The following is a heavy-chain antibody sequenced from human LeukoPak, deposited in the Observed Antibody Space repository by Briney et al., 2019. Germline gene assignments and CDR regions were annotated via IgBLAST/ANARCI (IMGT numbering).Heavy chain of an antibody. V-gene: IGHV3-7*03. CDR3: ARDRTAYYYGMDV. Sequence: GGSLRLSCIGSGFMFSNYWMSWVRQAPGKGLEWVANINKDGSVAYSADSLKGRFTFSRDNAKSSLFLQMNSLRVEDSAVYYCARDRTAYYYGMDVWGQGTTVTVSS. J-gene: IGHJ6*02. CDR1: GFMFSNYW. CDR2: INKDGSVA. D-gene: IGHD1-1*01.